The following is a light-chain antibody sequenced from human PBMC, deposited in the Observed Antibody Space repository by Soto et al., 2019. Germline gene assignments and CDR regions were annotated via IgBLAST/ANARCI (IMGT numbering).Light chain of an antibody. Sequence: EIVLTQSPATLSLSPGERATLSCRTSQSINSALAWYQQKPGQAPSLLIYDASNRANGIPARFSGSGSGTDFTLTISSAEPEDSAVYSCQQRSVWVTFGQGTRLEIK. CDR2: DAS. CDR3: QQRSVWVT. V-gene: IGKV3-11*01. CDR1: QSINSA. J-gene: IGKJ5*01.